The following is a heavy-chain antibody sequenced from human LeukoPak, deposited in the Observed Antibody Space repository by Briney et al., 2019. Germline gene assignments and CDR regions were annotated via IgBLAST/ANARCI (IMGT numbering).Heavy chain of an antibody. Sequence: TSETLSLTCAVYGGSFSDYYWHWVRQAPGKGLEWIGEINHSGTTNYNPSLKSRVTTSVDTSNNQFSLKVNSVTAADTAVYYCATLTTPGWFNPWGQGTLVTVSS. J-gene: IGHJ5*02. CDR1: GGSFSDYY. D-gene: IGHD1-1*01. CDR2: INHSGTT. CDR3: ATLTTPGWFNP. V-gene: IGHV4-34*01.